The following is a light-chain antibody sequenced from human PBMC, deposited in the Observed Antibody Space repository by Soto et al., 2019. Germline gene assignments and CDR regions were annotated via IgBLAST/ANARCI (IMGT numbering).Light chain of an antibody. CDR3: QQRGTWPST. Sequence: EVVLTQSPDTLSLSPGETATLSCRASQTVDRYVAWYHQKVGQAPRLLIYDAYTRATCVGARCTGSGSATDVSITIPSLEPEDFAVYYSQQRGTWPSTFGPGTKGEMK. CDR1: QTVDRY. V-gene: IGKV3-11*01. J-gene: IGKJ2*02. CDR2: DAY.